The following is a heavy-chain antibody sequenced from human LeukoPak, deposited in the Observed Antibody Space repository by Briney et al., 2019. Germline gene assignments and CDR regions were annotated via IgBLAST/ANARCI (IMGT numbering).Heavy chain of an antibody. CDR1: GYTFTSYD. J-gene: IGHJ4*02. CDR2: MNPNSGNT. CDR3: ARGFDKSYDKTLDY. V-gene: IGHV1-8*01. D-gene: IGHD5-12*01. Sequence: ASVKVSCKASGYTFTSYDINWVRQAPGQGLEWMGWMNPNSGNTVYAQKFQGRVTMTRNTSISTAYMELSSLRSEDTAVYYCARGFDKSYDKTLDYWGQGTLVTVSS.